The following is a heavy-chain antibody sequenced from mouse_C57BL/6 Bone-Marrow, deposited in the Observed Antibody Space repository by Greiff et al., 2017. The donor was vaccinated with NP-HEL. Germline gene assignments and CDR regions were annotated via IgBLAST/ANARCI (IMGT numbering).Heavy chain of an antibody. CDR3: ARTDDYGSNPEY. V-gene: IGHV1-54*01. D-gene: IGHD1-1*01. Sequence: QVQLQQSGAELVRPGTSVKVSCKASGYAFTNYLIEWVKQRPGQGLEWIGVINPGSGGTNYNEKFKGKATLTADKSSSTAYMQLSSLTSEDSAVYFCARTDDYGSNPEYWGQGTTLTVSS. CDR1: GYAFTNYL. J-gene: IGHJ2*01. CDR2: INPGSGGT.